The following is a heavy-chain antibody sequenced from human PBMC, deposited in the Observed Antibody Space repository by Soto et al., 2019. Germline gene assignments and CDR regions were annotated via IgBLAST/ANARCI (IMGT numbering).Heavy chain of an antibody. V-gene: IGHV4-31*03. Sequence: QVQLQESGPGLVKPSQILSLTCTVSGGSISSGGYYWSWIRQHPGKGLEWIGYIYYSGSNYYNPSLKSRVTISVDTSKNQFSLKLSSVTAADTAVYYCAREWRDYYFDYWGQGTLVTVSS. J-gene: IGHJ4*02. CDR3: AREWRDYYFDY. CDR2: IYYSGSN. CDR1: GGSISSGGYY.